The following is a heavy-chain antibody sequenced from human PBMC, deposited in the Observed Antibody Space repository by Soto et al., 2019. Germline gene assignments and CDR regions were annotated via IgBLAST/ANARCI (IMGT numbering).Heavy chain of an antibody. V-gene: IGHV3-7*01. D-gene: IGHD5-12*01. CDR3: ARIKGLPYDAFDI. J-gene: IGHJ3*02. Sequence: GGSLRLSCAASGFTFSSYCMSWVRQAPGKGLEWVANIKQDGSEKYYVDSVKGRFTISRDNAKNSLYLQMNSLRAEDTAVYYCARIKGLPYDAFDIWGQGTMATVSS. CDR2: IKQDGSEK. CDR1: GFTFSSYC.